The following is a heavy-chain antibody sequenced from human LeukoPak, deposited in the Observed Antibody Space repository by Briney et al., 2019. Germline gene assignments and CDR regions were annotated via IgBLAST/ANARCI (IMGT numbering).Heavy chain of an antibody. J-gene: IGHJ5*02. CDR3: ARRELVRGIAPQNWFDP. D-gene: IGHD3-10*01. Sequence: SETLSLTCTVSGGSISSGSYYWSWIRQPAGKGLEWIGRIYTSGSTNYNPSLKSRVTISVDTSKNQFSLKLSSVTAADTAVYYCARRELVRGIAPQNWFDPWGQGTLVTVSS. CDR2: IYTSGST. CDR1: GGSISSGSYY. V-gene: IGHV4-61*02.